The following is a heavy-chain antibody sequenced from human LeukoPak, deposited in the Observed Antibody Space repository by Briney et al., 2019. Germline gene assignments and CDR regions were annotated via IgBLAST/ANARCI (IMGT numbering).Heavy chain of an antibody. D-gene: IGHD1-7*01. J-gene: IGHJ5*02. CDR2: INPNSGGT. CDR3: ARAGITGTSWFDP. CDR1: GGTFSSYA. V-gene: IGHV1-2*02. Sequence: RASVKVSCKASGGTFSSYAISWVRQAPGQGLEWMGWINPNSGGTNYAQKFQGRGTMTRDTSISTAYMELSRLRSDDTAVYYCARAGITGTSWFDPWGQGTLVTVSS.